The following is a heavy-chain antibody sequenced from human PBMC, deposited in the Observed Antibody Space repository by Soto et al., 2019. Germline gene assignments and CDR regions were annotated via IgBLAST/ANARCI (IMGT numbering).Heavy chain of an antibody. CDR2: ISSSSVYT. V-gene: IGHV3-11*06. J-gene: IGHJ6*02. CDR1: GFTFSDYY. D-gene: IGHD6-6*01. Sequence: GGSLRLSCAASGFTFSDYYMSWIRHAPGKGLEWVSYISSSSVYTNYADSVRGRFTISRDNAKNSLYLQMNSLRAEDTGVYYCARDAPDDSSSTAYYYYGMDVWGRGTTVTVSS. CDR3: ARDAPDDSSSTAYYYYGMDV.